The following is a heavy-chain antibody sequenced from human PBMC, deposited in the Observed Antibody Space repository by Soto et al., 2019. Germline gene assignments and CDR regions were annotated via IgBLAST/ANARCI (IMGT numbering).Heavy chain of an antibody. CDR2: INPNSGGT. V-gene: IGHV1-2*04. CDR1: GYTFTGYY. CDR3: AREGGSPPENGFDP. D-gene: IGHD3-16*01. Sequence: WASVKVSCKASGYTFTGYYMHWVRQAPGQGLEWMGWINPNSGGTNYAQKFQGWVTMTRDTSISTAYMELSRLRSDDTAVYYCAREGGSPPENGFDPWGQGTLVTVSS. J-gene: IGHJ5*02.